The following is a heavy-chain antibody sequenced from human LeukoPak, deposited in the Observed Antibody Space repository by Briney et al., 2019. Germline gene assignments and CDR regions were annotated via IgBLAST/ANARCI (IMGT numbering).Heavy chain of an antibody. V-gene: IGHV3-48*03. D-gene: IGHD5-24*01. CDR3: AREDGDAFDI. CDR2: IGSSGGSR. CDR1: GFTFSSYE. J-gene: IGHJ3*02. Sequence: PGGSLRLSCAASGFTFSSYEMDWVRRAPGKGLEWVSYIGSSGGSRYYADSVKGRFTSSRDNAKNSLYPQMNSLRVEDTAVYYCAREDGDAFDIWGQGTVVSVSS.